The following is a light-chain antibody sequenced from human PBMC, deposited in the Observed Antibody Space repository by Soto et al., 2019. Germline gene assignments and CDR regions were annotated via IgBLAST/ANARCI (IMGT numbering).Light chain of an antibody. Sequence: EIVMTQSPATLSVSPGEGATLSCRASQSISSNLAWYQQKPCQAPRLLMFRTSSRATGFPARFSGSGSGTEFNLTISSLQSEDFGVYYGQQYKNWPSATFGGGTKVDIK. CDR2: RTS. CDR3: QQYKNWPSAT. V-gene: IGKV3-15*01. J-gene: IGKJ4*01. CDR1: QSISSN.